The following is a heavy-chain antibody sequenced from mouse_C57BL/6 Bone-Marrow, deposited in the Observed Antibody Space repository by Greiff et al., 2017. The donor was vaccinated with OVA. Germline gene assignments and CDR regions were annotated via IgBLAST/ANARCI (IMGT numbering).Heavy chain of an antibody. D-gene: IGHD1-1*01. V-gene: IGHV1-59*01. CDR3: ARRRVLQYRYFDV. CDR1: GYTFTSYW. CDR2: IDPSDSYT. Sequence: VQLQQSGAELVRPGTSVKLSCKASGYTFTSYWMHWVKQRPGQGLEWIGVIDPSDSYTNYNQKFKGKATLTVETSSSTAYMQLSSLTSEDSAVYYCARRRVLQYRYFDVWGTGTTVTVSS. J-gene: IGHJ1*03.